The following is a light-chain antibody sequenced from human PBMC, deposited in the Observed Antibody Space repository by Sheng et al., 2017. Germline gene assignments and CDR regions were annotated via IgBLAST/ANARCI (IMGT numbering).Light chain of an antibody. CDR1: SSDIGSYYH. Sequence: QSALTQPPSASGSPGQSVTISCTGTSSDIGSYYHVSWYQQHPGRAPKLILYEVHERPSGVPDRFSGSRSKNTASLTVSGLQSEDEADYYCSSYAGSNNWVFGGGTKLTVL. CDR2: EVH. J-gene: IGLJ3*02. V-gene: IGLV2-8*01. CDR3: SSYAGSNNWV.